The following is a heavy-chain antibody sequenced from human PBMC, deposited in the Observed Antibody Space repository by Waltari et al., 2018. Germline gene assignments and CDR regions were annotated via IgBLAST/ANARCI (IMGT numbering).Heavy chain of an antibody. D-gene: IGHD3-3*01. CDR2: VYSGGDT. J-gene: IGHJ4*02. CDR3: ARENYEQYYFDY. CDR1: GFTFSNYA. V-gene: IGHV3-23*03. Sequence: EVQLLESGGGLVQPGGSLRLSCAASGFTFSNYAMRWVRQAPGKGLEWGSGVYSGGDTCYADAVKGRFTISRDNSKNTLYLQMNSLRPEDTAVYYCARENYEQYYFDYWGQGTLVTVSS.